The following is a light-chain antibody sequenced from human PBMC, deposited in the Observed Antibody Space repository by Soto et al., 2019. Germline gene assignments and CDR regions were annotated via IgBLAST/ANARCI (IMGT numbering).Light chain of an antibody. J-gene: IGKJ3*01. CDR2: DAS. Sequence: EIVLTQSPATLSLSPGERATLSCRASQSVSSYLAWYQQKPGQAPRLLIYDASNRATGIPARFSGSGSGTDFTLTISCLEPEDFAVYYCQQRSNWPPPFGPGTKVDIK. V-gene: IGKV3-11*01. CDR3: QQRSNWPPP. CDR1: QSVSSY.